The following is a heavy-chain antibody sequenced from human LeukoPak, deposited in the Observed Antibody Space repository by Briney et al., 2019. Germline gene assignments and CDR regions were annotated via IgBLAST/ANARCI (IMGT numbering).Heavy chain of an antibody. CDR1: GGTFSSYA. CDR3: ARDPGYSYGYNY. Sequence: SVKVSCKASGGTFSSYAISWVRQAPGQGLEWMGRIIPILGIANYAQKFQGRVTITADKSTSTAYMELSSLRSEDTAVYYCARDPGYSYGYNYWGQGTLVTVSS. V-gene: IGHV1-69*04. D-gene: IGHD5-18*01. CDR2: IIPILGIA. J-gene: IGHJ4*02.